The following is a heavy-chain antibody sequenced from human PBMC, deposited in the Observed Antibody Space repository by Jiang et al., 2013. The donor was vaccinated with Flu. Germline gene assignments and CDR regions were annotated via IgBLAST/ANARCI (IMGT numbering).Heavy chain of an antibody. V-gene: IGHV4-59*01. CDR2: IYNSGST. CDR1: GGSMSSYY. CDR3: ASLHRSIFTSGGGMDV. J-gene: IGHJ6*02. D-gene: IGHD3-3*01. Sequence: GSGLVKPSETLSLTCIVSGGSMSSYYWSWVRQPPGKGLEWIGYIYNSGSTNYNPSLKSRVTISLDTSKNQFSLKLTSVSAADTAVYYCASLHRSIFTSGGGMDVWGQGTTVTVSS.